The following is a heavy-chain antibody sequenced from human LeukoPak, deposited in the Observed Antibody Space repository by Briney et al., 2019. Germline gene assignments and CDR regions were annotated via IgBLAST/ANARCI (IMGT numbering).Heavy chain of an antibody. Sequence: GASVKVSCKASGYTFTGYYMHWVRQAPGQGLEWMGRIYPHSGGTKYAQKFQGRVTMTRDTSISTAYMELSSLRSDDTAVYYCARDHALDGDNWFDPWGQGTLVTVSS. D-gene: IGHD3-16*01. V-gene: IGHV1-2*02. CDR2: IYPHSGGT. CDR3: ARDHALDGDNWFDP. CDR1: GYTFTGYY. J-gene: IGHJ5*02.